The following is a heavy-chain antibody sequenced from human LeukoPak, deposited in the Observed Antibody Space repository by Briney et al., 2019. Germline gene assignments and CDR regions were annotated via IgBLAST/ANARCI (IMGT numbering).Heavy chain of an antibody. CDR1: GGSFSGYY. CDR2: IYYSGST. J-gene: IGHJ4*02. V-gene: IGHV4-59*01. D-gene: IGHD3-16*01. CDR3: ARLAGELLVDY. Sequence: PSETLSLTCAVYGGSFSGYYWSWIRQPPGKGLEWIGYIYYSGSTNYNPSLKSRVTISVDTSKNQFSLKLSSVTAADTAVYYCARLAGELLVDYWGQGTLVTVSS.